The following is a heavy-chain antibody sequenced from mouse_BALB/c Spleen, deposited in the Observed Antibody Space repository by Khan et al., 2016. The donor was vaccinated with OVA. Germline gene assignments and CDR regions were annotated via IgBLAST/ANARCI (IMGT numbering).Heavy chain of an antibody. CDR1: GYSFTDYY. CDR2: ISPGSGDT. CDR3: ARRNYFGYTVAY. Sequence: QIQLVQSGAELARPGASVKLSCKASGYSFTDYYINWVKQRTGQGLEWIGEISPGSGDTCYNERFKGKATLTADKSSRTAYMQLSSLTSEAYAVYFCARRNYFGYTVAYWGQGTLVTVSA. J-gene: IGHJ3*01. V-gene: IGHV1-77*01. D-gene: IGHD1-2*01.